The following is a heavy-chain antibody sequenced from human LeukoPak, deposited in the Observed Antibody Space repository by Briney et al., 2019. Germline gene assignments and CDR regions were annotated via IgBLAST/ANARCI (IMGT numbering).Heavy chain of an antibody. CDR1: GFTFSSYA. J-gene: IGHJ4*02. CDR3: AKRTGYTSGWYYFDS. V-gene: IGHV3-23*01. Sequence: GGSLRLSCAASGFTFSSYAMSWVRQAPGKGLEWVSAISGSGGSTYYGDSVKGRFTISRDNSKNTLYLQMNSLRAEDTAVYYCAKRTGYTSGWYYFDSWGQGTLVTVSS. D-gene: IGHD6-19*01. CDR2: ISGSGGST.